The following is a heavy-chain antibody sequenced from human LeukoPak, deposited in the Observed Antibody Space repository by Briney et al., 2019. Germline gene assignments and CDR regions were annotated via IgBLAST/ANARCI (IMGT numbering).Heavy chain of an antibody. J-gene: IGHJ4*02. CDR1: GGSISSGGYY. V-gene: IGHV4-31*03. CDR3: ARGRSTSCYPDY. CDR2: ICYSGST. D-gene: IGHD2-2*01. Sequence: PSETLSLTCTVSGGSISSGGYYWSWIRQHPGKGLEWIGYICYSGSTYYNPSLKSRVTISVDTSKNQFSLKLSSVTAADTAVYYCARGRSTSCYPDYWGQGTLATVSS.